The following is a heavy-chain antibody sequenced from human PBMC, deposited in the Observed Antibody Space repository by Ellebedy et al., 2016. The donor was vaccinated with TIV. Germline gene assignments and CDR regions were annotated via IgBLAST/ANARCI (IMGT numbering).Heavy chain of an antibody. Sequence: AASVKVSCKASGGTFSSYAISWVRQAPGQGLEWMGRIIPILGIANYAQKFQGRVTITADKSTSTAYMELSSLRSEDTAVYYCARSVGYSSGWYGYWGQGTLVTVSS. CDR3: ARSVGYSSGWYGY. J-gene: IGHJ4*02. CDR2: IIPILGIA. CDR1: GGTFSSYA. D-gene: IGHD6-19*01. V-gene: IGHV1-69*04.